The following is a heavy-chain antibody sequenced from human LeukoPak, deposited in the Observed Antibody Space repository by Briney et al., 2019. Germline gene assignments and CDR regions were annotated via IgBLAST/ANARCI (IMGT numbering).Heavy chain of an antibody. J-gene: IGHJ4*02. D-gene: IGHD6-19*01. V-gene: IGHV3-53*01. CDR2: TYSGGTT. Sequence: GGSLRLSCAASGFTVSGNYLGWVRQPPGKGLEWVSITYSGGTTYYADSVQGRLPISRDNSKNTLYLQMNSMRAEDTALYYWAREVNNGWYDWGQGTLVTVSS. CDR3: AREVNNGWYD. CDR1: GFTVSGNY.